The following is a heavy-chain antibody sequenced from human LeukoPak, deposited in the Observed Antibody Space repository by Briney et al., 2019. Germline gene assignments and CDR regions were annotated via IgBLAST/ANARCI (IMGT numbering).Heavy chain of an antibody. CDR3: ARDEVYYDSSGYQNN. V-gene: IGHV1-2*02. CDR1: GYTFTGYY. Sequence: GASVKVSCKASGYTFTGYYMHWVRQAPGQGLEWMGWINPNSGGTNYAQKFQGKVTMTRDTSISTAYMELSRLRSDDTAVYYCARDEVYYDSSGYQNNWGQGTLVTVSS. J-gene: IGHJ4*02. D-gene: IGHD3-22*01. CDR2: INPNSGGT.